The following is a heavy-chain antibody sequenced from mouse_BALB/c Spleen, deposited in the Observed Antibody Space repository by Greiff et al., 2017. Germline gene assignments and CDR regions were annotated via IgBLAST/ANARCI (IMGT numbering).Heavy chain of an antibody. CDR2: ISNLAYSI. Sequence: EVKLVESGGGLVQPGGSRKLSCAASGFTFSDYGMAWVRQAPGKGPEWVAFISNLAYSIYYADTVTGRFTISRENAKNTLYLEMSSLRSEDTAMYYCARDGDYDGTYAMDYWGQGTSVTVSS. D-gene: IGHD2-4*01. CDR1: GFTFSDYG. V-gene: IGHV5-15*02. CDR3: ARDGDYDGTYAMDY. J-gene: IGHJ4*01.